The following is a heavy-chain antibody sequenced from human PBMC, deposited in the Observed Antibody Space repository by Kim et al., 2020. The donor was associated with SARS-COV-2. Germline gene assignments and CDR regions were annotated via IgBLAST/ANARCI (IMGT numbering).Heavy chain of an antibody. CDR2: IHQSGST. Sequence: SETLSLTCAVYGGSFSGHYWSWIRQPPGKGLEWIGEIHQSGSTNYTPSLKSRGILSVDTSKNQFSLKLTSVTAADTGFYYCARGRAGVVPAPVLGIGPHYDYFIMDVWGHGTTVTVSS. CDR1: GGSFSGHY. V-gene: IGHV4-34*01. J-gene: IGHJ6*02. CDR3: ARGRAGVVPAPVLGIGPHYDYFIMDV. D-gene: IGHD2-2*02.